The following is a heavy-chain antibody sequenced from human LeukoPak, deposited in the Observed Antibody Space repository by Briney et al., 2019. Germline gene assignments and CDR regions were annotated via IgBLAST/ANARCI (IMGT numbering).Heavy chain of an antibody. CDR3: ARAYYDFWSGYEYYFDY. CDR2: IYYSGST. V-gene: IGHV4-59*01. J-gene: IGHJ4*02. D-gene: IGHD3-3*01. CDR1: GGSISSYY. Sequence: SETLSLTCTVSGGSISSYYWSWIRQPPGKGLEWIGYIYYSGSTNYNPSLKSRVTISVDTSKNQFPLKLSSVTAADTVVYYCARAYYDFWSGYEYYFDYWGQGTLVTVSS.